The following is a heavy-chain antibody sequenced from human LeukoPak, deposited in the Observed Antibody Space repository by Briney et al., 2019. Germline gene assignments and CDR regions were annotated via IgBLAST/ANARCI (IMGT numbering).Heavy chain of an antibody. J-gene: IGHJ5*02. Sequence: GRSLRLSCAASGFTFSSYAMHWVRQAPGKGLEWVAVISYDGSNKYYADSVKGRFTISRDNSKNTMSMEMNSLRAEDTAVYYCAKDSMVGSSSGDWFDPWGQGTLVTVSS. CDR3: AKDSMVGSSSGDWFDP. V-gene: IGHV3-30-3*01. D-gene: IGHD3-22*01. CDR1: GFTFSSYA. CDR2: ISYDGSNK.